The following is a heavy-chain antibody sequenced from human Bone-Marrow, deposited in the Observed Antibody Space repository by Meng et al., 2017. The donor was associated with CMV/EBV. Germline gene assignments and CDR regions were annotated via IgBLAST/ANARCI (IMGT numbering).Heavy chain of an antibody. CDR3: ARVGSSRGYYFDY. J-gene: IGHJ4*02. CDR1: GFTFSSYS. Sequence: GESLKIFCAASGFTFSSYSMKWVRQAPGKGLEWVSSISSTSDYIDYADSLKGRFTISRDNSKNTLYLQMNSLRAEDTAVYYCARVGSSRGYYFDYWGQGTLVTVSS. D-gene: IGHD1-26*01. CDR2: ISSTSDYI. V-gene: IGHV3-21*01.